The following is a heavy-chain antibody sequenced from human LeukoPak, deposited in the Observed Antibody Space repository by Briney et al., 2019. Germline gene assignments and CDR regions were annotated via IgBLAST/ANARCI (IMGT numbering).Heavy chain of an antibody. CDR3: ARARGGYDFDY. CDR1: GFVFNNYW. Sequence: GGSLRLSCAASGFVFNNYWMSWVRQAPGKGLEWVANIKQDGSEKYYVDSVKSRFTISRDNAKNSLYLQLNSLRAEDTAVYYCARARGGYDFDYWGQGTLVTVSS. J-gene: IGHJ4*02. V-gene: IGHV3-7*03. CDR2: IKQDGSEK. D-gene: IGHD5-12*01.